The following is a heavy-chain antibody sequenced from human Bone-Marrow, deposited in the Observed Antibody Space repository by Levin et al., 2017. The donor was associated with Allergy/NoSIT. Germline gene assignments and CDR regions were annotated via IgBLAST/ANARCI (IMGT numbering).Heavy chain of an antibody. CDR1: GFTFDDYT. D-gene: IGHD2-2*01. J-gene: IGHJ6*02. Sequence: GGSLRLSCAASGFTFDDYTMHWVRQVPGKGLEWVSSINWKGNSVDYADSVKGRFTMSRDNAKNSLYLQMNSLRGEDTALYFCAKDSRSSSSMDYYYYHGMDVWGQGTTVTVSS. CDR3: AKDSRSSSSMDYYYYHGMDV. V-gene: IGHV3-9*01. CDR2: INWKGNSV.